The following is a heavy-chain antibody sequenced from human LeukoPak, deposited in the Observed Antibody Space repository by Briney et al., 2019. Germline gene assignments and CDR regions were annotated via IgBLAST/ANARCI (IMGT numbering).Heavy chain of an antibody. D-gene: IGHD3-10*01. CDR3: ARVGLLVRGGFDY. Sequence: SETLSLTCTVSGGSISSYYWSWIRQPPGKGLEWIGYIYYSGSTNYNPSLKSRVTISVDTSKNQFSLKLSSVTAADTAVYYCARVGLLVRGGFDYWGQGTLVTVSS. J-gene: IGHJ4*02. CDR2: IYYSGST. V-gene: IGHV4-59*01. CDR1: GGSISSYY.